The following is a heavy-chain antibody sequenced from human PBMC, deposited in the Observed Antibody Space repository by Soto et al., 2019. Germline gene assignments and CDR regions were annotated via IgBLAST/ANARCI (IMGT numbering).Heavy chain of an antibody. J-gene: IGHJ6*02. CDR1: GGSISSGGYY. CDR2: IYYIGST. CDR3: ARDLRFGDYHGLGV. D-gene: IGHD3-10*01. Sequence: QVQLQESGPGLVKPSQTLSLTCAVSGGSISSGGYYWSWIRQHPGKGLEWIGYIYYIGSTYYNPSLKSRVTISVDTSKIQFSLTLSSLTAADTGVYYCARDLRFGDYHGLGVWGQGPTVTVSS. V-gene: IGHV4-31*11.